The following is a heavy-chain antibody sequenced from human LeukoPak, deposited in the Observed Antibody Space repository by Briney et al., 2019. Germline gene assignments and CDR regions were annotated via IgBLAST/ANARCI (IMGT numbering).Heavy chain of an antibody. J-gene: IGHJ4*02. Sequence: SQTLSLTCTVSGGSISSGGYYWSWIRQPPGKGLEWIGYIYYSGSTNYNPSLKSRVTTSVDTSKNQFSLKLSSVTAADTAVYYCASGGYSYGYRGGFDYWGQGTLVTVSS. D-gene: IGHD5-18*01. CDR1: GGSISSGGYY. CDR2: IYYSGST. V-gene: IGHV4-61*08. CDR3: ASGGYSYGYRGGFDY.